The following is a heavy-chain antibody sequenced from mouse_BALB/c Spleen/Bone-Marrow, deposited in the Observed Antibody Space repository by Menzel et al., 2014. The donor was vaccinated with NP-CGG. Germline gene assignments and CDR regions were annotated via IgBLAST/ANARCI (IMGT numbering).Heavy chain of an antibody. CDR1: GFSLTGYG. CDR2: IWGDGST. Sequence: VKVVESGPGLVAPSQSLSITCTVSGFSLTGYGVSWVRQPPGKGLEWLGMIWGDGSTDCNSALKSRLSINKDNSKSQVFLKMNSLQTDDTARYYCARDSFLITRALDYWGQGTSVTVSS. J-gene: IGHJ4*01. CDR3: ARDSFLITRALDY. V-gene: IGHV2-6-7*01. D-gene: IGHD2-4*01.